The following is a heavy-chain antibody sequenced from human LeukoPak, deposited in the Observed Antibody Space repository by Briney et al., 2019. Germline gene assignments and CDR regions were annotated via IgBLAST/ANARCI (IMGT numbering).Heavy chain of an antibody. D-gene: IGHD3-9*01. J-gene: IGHJ4*02. Sequence: GASVKVSCKAFGYTFTSNYMHWVRQAPGQGPEWMGVISPSGGSTTYAQKFQGRVTLTRDMSTSTDYLELSSLRSEDTAVYYCARDLDILTGYPYFDYWGQGTLVTVSS. V-gene: IGHV1-46*01. CDR2: ISPSGGST. CDR3: ARDLDILTGYPYFDY. CDR1: GYTFTSNY.